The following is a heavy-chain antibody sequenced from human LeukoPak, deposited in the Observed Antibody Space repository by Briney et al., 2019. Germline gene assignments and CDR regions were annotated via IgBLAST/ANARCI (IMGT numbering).Heavy chain of an antibody. D-gene: IGHD4-17*01. Sequence: GESLKISCKGSGYTFTSYWIGWVRQMPGKGLEWMGIIYPGDSDIRYSPSFQGQVTISADKSVTTAYLQWSSLKASDTAMYYCARATVTTASLFDYWGQGTLVTVSS. CDR2: IYPGDSDI. V-gene: IGHV5-51*01. J-gene: IGHJ4*02. CDR3: ARATVTTASLFDY. CDR1: GYTFTSYW.